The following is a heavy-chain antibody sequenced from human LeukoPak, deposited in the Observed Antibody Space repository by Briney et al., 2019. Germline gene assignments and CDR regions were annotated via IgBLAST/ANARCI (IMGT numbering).Heavy chain of an antibody. CDR1: GGSISSYY. CDR3: ARSQYGDYVVDSDYYGMDA. V-gene: IGHV4-59*01. J-gene: IGHJ6*02. CDR2: IYYSGST. D-gene: IGHD4-17*01. Sequence: PSETLSLTCTVSGGSISSYYWSWIRQPPGKGLEWIGYIYYSGSTNYNPSLKSRVTISVDTSKNQFSLKLSSVTAADTAVYYCARSQYGDYVVDSDYYGMDAWGQGTTVTVSS.